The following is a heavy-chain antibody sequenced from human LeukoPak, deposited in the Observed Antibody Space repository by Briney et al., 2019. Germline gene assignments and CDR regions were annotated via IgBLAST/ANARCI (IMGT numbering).Heavy chain of an antibody. J-gene: IGHJ4*02. V-gene: IGHV4-39*01. CDR2: IYYSGST. Sequence: SETLSLTCTVSGDSISSNSYYWGWIRQPPGKGLEWIGSIYYSGSTYYNPSLKSRFTISVDTSKNQFSRKLSSVTAADTAVYYCASSGWYLLPGVYWGQGTLVTVSS. CDR3: ASSGWYLLPGVY. CDR1: GDSISSNSYY. D-gene: IGHD6-19*01.